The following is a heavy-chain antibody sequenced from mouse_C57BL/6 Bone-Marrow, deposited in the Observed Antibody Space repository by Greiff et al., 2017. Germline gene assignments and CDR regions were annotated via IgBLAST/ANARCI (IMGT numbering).Heavy chain of an antibody. CDR1: GYTFTSYW. CDR2: IYPGSGST. Sequence: QVQLKQPGAELVKPGASVKMSCKASGYTFTSYWITWVKQRPGQGLEWIGDIYPGSGSTNYNEKFKSKATLTVDTSSSTASMQLSSLTSEDSAVYYCARYGRLRHYYAMDYWGQGTSVTVSS. D-gene: IGHD2-4*01. V-gene: IGHV1-55*01. CDR3: ARYGRLRHYYAMDY. J-gene: IGHJ4*01.